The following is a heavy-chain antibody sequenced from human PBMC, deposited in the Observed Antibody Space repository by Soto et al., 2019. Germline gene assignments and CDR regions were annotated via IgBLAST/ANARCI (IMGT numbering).Heavy chain of an antibody. Sequence: QVLLQQSGPGLVKPSQTLSLTCAISGDSVSSNSVAWYWIRQSPSRGLEWLGRTYYRSRWYDDYAVSVKSRIRISPDTSKNQFSLQSTSVTPGDRAVYYCARGGFYMTVANFDCWGQGTLVTVSS. CDR2: TYYRSRWYD. D-gene: IGHD6-19*01. J-gene: IGHJ4*02. CDR1: GDSVSSNSVA. V-gene: IGHV6-1*01. CDR3: ARGGFYMTVANFDC.